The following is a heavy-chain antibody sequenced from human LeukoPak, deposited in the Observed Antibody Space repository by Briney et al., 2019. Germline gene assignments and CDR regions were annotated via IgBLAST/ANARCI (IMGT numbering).Heavy chain of an antibody. J-gene: IGHJ3*02. D-gene: IGHD3-22*01. CDR3: ARESAVVVITTDDAFDI. CDR2: INPSGGST. CDR1: GYTFTSYY. V-gene: IGHV1-46*01. Sequence: ASVKVSCKASGYTFTSYYMHWARQAPGQGLEWMGIINPSGGSTSYAQKFQGRVTMTRDMSTSTVYMELSSLRSEDTAVYYCARESAVVVITTDDAFDIWGQGTMVTVSS.